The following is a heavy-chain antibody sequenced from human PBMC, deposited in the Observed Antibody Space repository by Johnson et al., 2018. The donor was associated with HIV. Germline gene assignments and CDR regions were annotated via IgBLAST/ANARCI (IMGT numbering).Heavy chain of an antibody. D-gene: IGHD1-26*01. V-gene: IGHV3-23*04. Sequence: MLLVESGGGLVQPGGSLRLSCAASGFTFSSYAMSWVRQAPGKGLEWVSAISGSGGSTYYADSVRGRFTISRDNAKNSLFLQMNSLRAEDTALYYCARRGWELWTTQNAFDIWGQGTMVTVSS. CDR2: ISGSGGST. CDR3: ARRGWELWTTQNAFDI. J-gene: IGHJ3*02. CDR1: GFTFSSYA.